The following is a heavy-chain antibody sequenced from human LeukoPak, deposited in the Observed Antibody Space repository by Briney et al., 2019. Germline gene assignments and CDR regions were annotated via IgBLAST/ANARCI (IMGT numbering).Heavy chain of an antibody. CDR3: AHRQIQGIMFGGGGFDP. V-gene: IGHV2-5*02. J-gene: IGHJ5*02. CDR1: GFSLSTSRVG. CDR2: IYWDDDK. Sequence: SGPTLVNPTQTLTLTCTFSGFSLSTSRVGVGWIRQPPGKALEWLALIYWDDDKRYSPSLKSRLTITKDTSKNQVVLIMTNMDPVDTGTYYCAHRQIQGIMFGGGGFDPWGQGTLVTVSS. D-gene: IGHD3-16*01.